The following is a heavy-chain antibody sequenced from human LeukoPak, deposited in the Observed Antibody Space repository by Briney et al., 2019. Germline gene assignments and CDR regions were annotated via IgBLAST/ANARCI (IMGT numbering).Heavy chain of an antibody. CDR3: ARDGTWISSGWYFGY. CDR2: ISYDGSNK. V-gene: IGHV3-30-3*01. Sequence: GGSLRLSCAASGFTFSSYAMHWVRQAPGKGLEWVAVISYDGSNKYYADSVKGRFTISRDNSKNTLYLQMNSLRAEDTAVYYCARDGTWISSGWYFGYWGQGTLVTVSS. J-gene: IGHJ4*02. D-gene: IGHD6-19*01. CDR1: GFTFSSYA.